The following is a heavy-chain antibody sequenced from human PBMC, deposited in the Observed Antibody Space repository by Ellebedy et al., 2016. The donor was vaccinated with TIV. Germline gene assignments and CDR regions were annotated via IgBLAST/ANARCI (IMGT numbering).Heavy chain of an antibody. D-gene: IGHD2-15*01. CDR1: GFTFRSYD. J-gene: IGHJ4*02. CDR2: ISFDGTNK. Sequence: GESLKISCAASGFTFRSYDMHWVRQAPGKGLEWVALISFDGTNKYYADSVKGRFTISRDSSKNTVYLQMDSLRPEDTAVYYCAKESVLVVGANYYFDHWGQGTLVTVSS. CDR3: AKESVLVVGANYYFDH. V-gene: IGHV3-30*18.